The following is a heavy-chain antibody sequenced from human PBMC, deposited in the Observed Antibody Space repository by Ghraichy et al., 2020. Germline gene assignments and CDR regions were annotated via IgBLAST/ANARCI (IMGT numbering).Heavy chain of an antibody. CDR2: IDWDDDK. CDR1: GFSLSTSGMC. V-gene: IGHV2-70*13. J-gene: IGHJ4*02. Sequence: SGPTLVKPTQTLTLTCSFSGFSLSTSGMCVSWIRQPPGKALEWLALIDWDDDKFYSTSLKTRLTISKDTSKNQVVLTMTNMDPVDTATYYCARIGYGGGGWGTFYGGYYFDYWGQGTLVTVSS. CDR3: ARIGYGGGGWGTFYGGYYFDY. D-gene: IGHD3-16*01.